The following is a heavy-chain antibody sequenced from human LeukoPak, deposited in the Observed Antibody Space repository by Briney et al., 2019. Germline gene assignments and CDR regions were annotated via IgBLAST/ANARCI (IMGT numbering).Heavy chain of an antibody. V-gene: IGHV3-23*01. CDR1: GFTFSSSA. D-gene: IGHD1-26*01. J-gene: IGHJ2*01. CDR2: ISNNGGYT. Sequence: GGSLRLSCAASGFTFSSSAMSWVRQAPGKGLEWVSAISNNGGYTYYADSVQGRFTISRDSSKNTLFLHMNTLRAEDTAIYYCAKDRTVGASYWYFDLWGRGTLVTVSS. CDR3: AKDRTVGASYWYFDL.